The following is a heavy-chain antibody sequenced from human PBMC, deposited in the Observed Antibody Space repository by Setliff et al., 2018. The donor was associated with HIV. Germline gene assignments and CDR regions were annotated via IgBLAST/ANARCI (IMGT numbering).Heavy chain of an antibody. Sequence: ASVKVSCKASGYTFTRYSMNWVRQAPGQRLEWMGRINPNIGVTHYAQKFQGRVTMTRDTSINTAFMELTRLRSDDTAVYYCAREDARGGYRFSYWGQGSLVTVSS. CDR2: INPNIGVT. CDR3: AREDARGGYRFSY. J-gene: IGHJ4*02. V-gene: IGHV1-2*06. CDR1: GYTFTRYS. D-gene: IGHD5-18*01.